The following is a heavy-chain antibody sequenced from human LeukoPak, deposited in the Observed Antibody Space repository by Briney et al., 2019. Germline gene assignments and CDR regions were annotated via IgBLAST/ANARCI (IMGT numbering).Heavy chain of an antibody. CDR1: GYTLTELS. CDR3: ATVSYYDFWSGAGSYGMDV. Sequence: ASVKVSCKVSGYTLTELSMHWVRQAPGKGLEWMGGFDPEDGETIYAQKFQGRVTMTEDTSTDTAYMELSSLRSEDTAVYYCATVSYYDFWSGAGSYGMDVGGQGTTVTVSS. D-gene: IGHD3-3*01. J-gene: IGHJ6*02. CDR2: FDPEDGET. V-gene: IGHV1-24*01.